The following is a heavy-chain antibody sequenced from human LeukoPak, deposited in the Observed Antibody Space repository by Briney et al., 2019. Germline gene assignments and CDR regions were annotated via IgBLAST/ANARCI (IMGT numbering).Heavy chain of an antibody. V-gene: IGHV3-13*04. CDR2: IGVAGDT. J-gene: IGHJ4*02. CDR1: GFTFSTYD. Sequence: GGSLRLSCAASGFTFSTYDMHWVRQVAGKRLEWVSAIGVAGDTCYLDSVKGRFTISRENAKNSLYLQMNSLRAGDTAVYYCARGGDRDYWGQGTLVTVSS. CDR3: ARGGDRDY.